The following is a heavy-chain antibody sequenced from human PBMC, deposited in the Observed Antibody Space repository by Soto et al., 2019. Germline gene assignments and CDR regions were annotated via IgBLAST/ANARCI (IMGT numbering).Heavy chain of an antibody. J-gene: IGHJ4*02. CDR3: AKAGLELPRTLYYFDY. CDR1: GFTFCSYG. Sequence: PGGSLRISCAASGFTFCSYGMHGVRQTPGKGLEWVALISYDESNQYYADSVKGRFTISRDNSKNTLYLQMNSLRAEDTAVYYCAKAGLELPRTLYYFDYWGQGTLVTVSS. D-gene: IGHD1-7*01. V-gene: IGHV3-30*18. CDR2: ISYDESNQ.